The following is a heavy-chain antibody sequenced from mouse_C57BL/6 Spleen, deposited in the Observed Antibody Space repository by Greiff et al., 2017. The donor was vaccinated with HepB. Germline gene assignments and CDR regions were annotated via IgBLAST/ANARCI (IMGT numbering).Heavy chain of an antibody. CDR1: GFTFSSYG. Sequence: EVKLVESGGDLVKPGGSLKLSCAASGFTFSSYGMSWVRQTPDKRLEWVATISSGGSYTYYPDSVKGRFTISRDNAKNTLYLQMSSLKSEDTAMYYCARPDYGNPYFDYWGQGTTLTVSS. CDR3: ARPDYGNPYFDY. CDR2: ISSGGSYT. D-gene: IGHD2-1*01. J-gene: IGHJ2*01. V-gene: IGHV5-6*01.